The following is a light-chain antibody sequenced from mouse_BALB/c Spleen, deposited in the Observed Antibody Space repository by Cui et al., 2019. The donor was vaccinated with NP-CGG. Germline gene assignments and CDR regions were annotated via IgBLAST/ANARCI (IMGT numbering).Light chain of an antibody. Sequence: QAVVTQESALTTSPGETVPLTCRSNTGAVTTSNYANWVQEKPDHLFTGLIGGTNNRVPGVPARFSGSLIGDKAALTITGAQTEDEAIYFCALWYSNHWVFGGGTKLTVL. CDR2: GTN. V-gene: IGLV1*01. J-gene: IGLJ1*01. CDR1: TGAVTTSNY. CDR3: ALWYSNHWV.